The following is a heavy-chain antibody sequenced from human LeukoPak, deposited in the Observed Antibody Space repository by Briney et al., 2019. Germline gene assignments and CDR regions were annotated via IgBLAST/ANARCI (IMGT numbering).Heavy chain of an antibody. D-gene: IGHD2-2*01. CDR3: ARLRGPAIGYCSSTSCRNDY. Sequence: SETLSLTCAVYGGSFSGYYWSWIRQPPGKGLEWIGEINHSGSTNYNPSLKSRVTISVDTSKNQFSLKLSSVTAADTAVYYCARLRGPAIGYCSSTSCRNDYWGQGTLVTVSS. J-gene: IGHJ4*02. V-gene: IGHV4-34*01. CDR2: INHSGST. CDR1: GGSFSGYY.